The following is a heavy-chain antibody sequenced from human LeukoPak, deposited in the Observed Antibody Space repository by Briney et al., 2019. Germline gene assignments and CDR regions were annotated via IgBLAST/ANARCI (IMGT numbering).Heavy chain of an antibody. CDR3: ARDSNQLLYNYYYYMDV. Sequence: GASVKVSCKASEGTFSSYAISWVRQAPGQGLEWMGGIIPIFGTANYAQKFQGRVTITTDESTSTAYMELSSLRSEDTAVYYCARDSNQLLYNYYYYMDVWGKGTTVTVSS. J-gene: IGHJ6*03. CDR1: EGTFSSYA. V-gene: IGHV1-69*05. CDR2: IIPIFGTA. D-gene: IGHD2-2*01.